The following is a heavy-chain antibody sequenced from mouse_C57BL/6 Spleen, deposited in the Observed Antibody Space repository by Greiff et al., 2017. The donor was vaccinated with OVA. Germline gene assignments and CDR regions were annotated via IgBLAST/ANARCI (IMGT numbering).Heavy chain of an antibody. Sequence: QVQLKQPGAELVKPGASVKMSCKASGYTFTSYWITWVKQRPGQGLEWIGDIYPGSGSTNYNEKFKSKATLTVDTSSSTAYMQLSSLTSEDSAVYYCAYSNYSYYAMDYWGQGTSVTVSS. CDR2: IYPGSGST. CDR3: AYSNYSYYAMDY. CDR1: GYTFTSYW. D-gene: IGHD2-12*01. J-gene: IGHJ4*01. V-gene: IGHV1-55*01.